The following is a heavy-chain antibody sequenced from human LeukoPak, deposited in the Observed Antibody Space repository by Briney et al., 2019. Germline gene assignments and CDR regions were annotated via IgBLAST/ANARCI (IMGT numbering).Heavy chain of an antibody. Sequence: PGRSLRLSCAASGFTFSSYGMHWVRQAPGKGLEWVAVIWHDGSNKYYADSVKGRFTISRDNSKNTLYLQMNSLRAEDTAVYYCARDFEDYYDSSGYAPFDYWGQGTLVTVSS. CDR3: ARDFEDYYDSSGYAPFDY. CDR2: IWHDGSNK. CDR1: GFTFSSYG. D-gene: IGHD3-22*01. V-gene: IGHV3-33*01. J-gene: IGHJ4*02.